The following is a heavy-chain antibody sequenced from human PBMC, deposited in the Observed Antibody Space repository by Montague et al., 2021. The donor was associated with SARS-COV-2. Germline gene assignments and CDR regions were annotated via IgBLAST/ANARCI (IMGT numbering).Heavy chain of an antibody. D-gene: IGHD3-10*01. V-gene: IGHV4-4*07. CDR3: ARDRFDLGAGRQGTIDF. CDR1: GDSITNHY. Sequence: SETLSLTCSVSGDSITNHYWSWIRQPAGKGLEWIGRMHFTGETNFSPFFSSRLTMSADTSKNQFSLKLTSVTAADTAIYFCARDRFDLGAGRQGTIDFWGQGTLVTVSS. J-gene: IGHJ4*02. CDR2: MHFTGET.